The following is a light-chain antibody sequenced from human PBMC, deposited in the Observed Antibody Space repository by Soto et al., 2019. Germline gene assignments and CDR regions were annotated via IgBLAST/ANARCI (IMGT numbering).Light chain of an antibody. J-gene: IGKJ2*01. CDR1: QSVSSSY. CDR2: GAS. Sequence: EFVLTQSPGTLSLSPGERATLSCRASQSVSSSYLAWYQQKPVQAPRLLIYGASSRATGIPDRFSGSGSGTDFTLTISRLEPEDFAVYYCQQYGSSPPYTFGQGTKLEIK. CDR3: QQYGSSPPYT. V-gene: IGKV3-20*01.